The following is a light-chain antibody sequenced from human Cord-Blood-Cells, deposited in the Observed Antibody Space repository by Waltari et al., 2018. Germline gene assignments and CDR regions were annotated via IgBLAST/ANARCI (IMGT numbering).Light chain of an antibody. V-gene: IGKV1-5*03. CDR3: QQYNSYLYT. CDR2: KAS. Sequence: DIQMTQSPSTLSASVVDRVTITCRARQSISSWLAWYQQKPGKAPKLLIHKASSLESGVPSRFSGSGSGTEFTLTISSLQPYDFATYYCQQYNSYLYTFGQGTKLEIK. J-gene: IGKJ2*01. CDR1: QSISSW.